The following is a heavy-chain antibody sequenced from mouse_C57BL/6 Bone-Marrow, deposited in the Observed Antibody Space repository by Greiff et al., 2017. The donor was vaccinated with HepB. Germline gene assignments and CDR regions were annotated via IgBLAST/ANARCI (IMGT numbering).Heavy chain of an antibody. CDR1: GYTFTNYW. V-gene: IGHV1-63*01. CDR3: ARIGNYPDYYAMDY. Sequence: QVQLQQSGAELVRPGTSVKMSCKASGYTFTNYWIGWAKQRPGHGLEWIGDIYPGGGSTNYNEKFKGKATLTADKSSSTAYLQFSSLTSEDSAIYYCARIGNYPDYYAMDYGGQGTSVTVSS. CDR2: IYPGGGST. J-gene: IGHJ4*01. D-gene: IGHD2-1*01.